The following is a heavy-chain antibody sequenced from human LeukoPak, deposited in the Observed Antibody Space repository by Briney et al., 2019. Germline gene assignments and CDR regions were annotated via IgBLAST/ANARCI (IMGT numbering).Heavy chain of an antibody. CDR1: GFTFSSYA. D-gene: IGHD3-10*01. Sequence: GGSLRLSCAASGFTFSSYAMSWVRQAPGKGLEGVSAISGSGGSTYYADSVKGRFTISRDNSKNTLYLQMNSLRAEDTAVYYCAKDCLGVEWFGELFYDYWGQGTLVTVSS. CDR2: ISGSGGST. J-gene: IGHJ4*02. V-gene: IGHV3-23*01. CDR3: AKDCLGVEWFGELFYDY.